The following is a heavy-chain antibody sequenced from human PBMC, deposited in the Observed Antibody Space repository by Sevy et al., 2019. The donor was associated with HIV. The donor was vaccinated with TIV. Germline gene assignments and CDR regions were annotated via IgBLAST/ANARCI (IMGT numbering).Heavy chain of an antibody. D-gene: IGHD6-6*01. CDR2: KTGSAGVT. CDR3: AKGRIPSIGTLGPFDS. CDR1: GFSLSNYA. V-gene: IGHV3-23*01. J-gene: IGHJ4*02. Sequence: GGSLRHSCAASGFSLSNYAMSWVRQAPGKGLEWISTKTGSAGVTYYADSVKGRFTISRDNSKNTLFLQMNSLRAEDTALYYCAKGRIPSIGTLGPFDSWGQGTLVTVSS.